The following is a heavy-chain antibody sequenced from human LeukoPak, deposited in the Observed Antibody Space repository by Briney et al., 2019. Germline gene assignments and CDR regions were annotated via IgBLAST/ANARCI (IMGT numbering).Heavy chain of an antibody. CDR1: GFTLSSYA. D-gene: IGHD1-26*01. J-gene: IGHJ4*02. CDR3: AGWTPGSYYDY. Sequence: GGSLRLSCAASGFTLSSYAMHWVRHAPGKGLENVSAISSNGGSTYYANSVKGRFTISRDNSKNTLYLQMGSLRAEDMAVYYCAGWTPGSYYDYWGQGTLVTVSS. V-gene: IGHV3-64*01. CDR2: ISSNGGST.